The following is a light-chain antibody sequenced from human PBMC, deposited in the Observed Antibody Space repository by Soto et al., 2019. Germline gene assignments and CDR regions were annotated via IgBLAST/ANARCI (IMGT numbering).Light chain of an antibody. V-gene: IGKV3-20*01. CDR3: QQYGSSPAT. J-gene: IGKJ4*01. Sequence: ELVLTQSPGTLFFSPGERASLSFRASQSVRSRYFAWYQQKPGQGPRLLIYGAPSRATGIPDMFSGSGSGTDFTLTITTLEAEDCAVYHCQQYGSSPATFGGGTKVEIK. CDR1: QSVRSRY. CDR2: GAP.